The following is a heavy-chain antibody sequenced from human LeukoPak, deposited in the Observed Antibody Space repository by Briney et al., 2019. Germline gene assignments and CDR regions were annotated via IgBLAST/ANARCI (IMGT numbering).Heavy chain of an antibody. V-gene: IGHV1-2*02. J-gene: IGHJ6*03. CDR1: GYTFTGYY. CDR3: ARDPKGIRTPHYYMHV. Sequence: GASVKVSCKASGYTFTGYYMHWVRQAPGQGLEWMRWINPNSGGTNYAQKFQGRVTMTRDTSISTAYMELSRLRSDDTAVYYCARDPKGIRTPHYYMHVWGKGTTVTVSS. D-gene: IGHD3-10*01. CDR2: INPNSGGT.